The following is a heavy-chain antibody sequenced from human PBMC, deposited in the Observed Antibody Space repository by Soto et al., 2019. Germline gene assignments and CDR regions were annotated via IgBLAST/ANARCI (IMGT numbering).Heavy chain of an antibody. CDR2: IYPGDSDT. V-gene: IGHV5-51*01. J-gene: IGHJ3*02. CDR1: GYSFTSYW. D-gene: IGHD4-17*01. Sequence: PGESLKISCKGSGYSFTSYWIGWVCQMPGKGLEWMGIIYPGDSDTRYSPSFQGQVTISADKSISTAYLQWSSLKASDTAMYYCASHLPYGDFTEGDAFDIWGQGTMVTVSS. CDR3: ASHLPYGDFTEGDAFDI.